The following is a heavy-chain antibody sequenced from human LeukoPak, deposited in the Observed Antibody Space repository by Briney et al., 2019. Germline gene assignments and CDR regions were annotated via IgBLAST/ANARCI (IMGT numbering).Heavy chain of an antibody. Sequence: PGGSLRLSCAASGFTFSTYAMSWVRQAPGKGLEWVSTISGSGGRTYYVDSVKGRFTTSRDNSKNTLYLQMSSLRAEDTAVYYCAKNYYDILTAQIGWGQGILVTVSS. CDR1: GFTFSTYA. CDR2: ISGSGGRT. CDR3: AKNYYDILTAQIG. V-gene: IGHV3-23*01. J-gene: IGHJ4*02. D-gene: IGHD3-9*01.